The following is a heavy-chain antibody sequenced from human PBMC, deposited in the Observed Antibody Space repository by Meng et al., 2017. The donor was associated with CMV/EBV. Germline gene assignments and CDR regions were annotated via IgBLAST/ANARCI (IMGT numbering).Heavy chain of an antibody. Sequence: ASVKVSCKASGYTFTSYDINWVRQATGQGLEWMGWMNPNSGNTGYAQKFQGRVTMTRNTSISTAYMELSSLRSEDTAVYYCARDRVPCSSTSCYLDYWGQGTLVTVSS. D-gene: IGHD2-2*01. V-gene: IGHV1-8*01. CDR3: ARDRVPCSSTSCYLDY. CDR2: MNPNSGNT. J-gene: IGHJ4*02. CDR1: GYTFTSYD.